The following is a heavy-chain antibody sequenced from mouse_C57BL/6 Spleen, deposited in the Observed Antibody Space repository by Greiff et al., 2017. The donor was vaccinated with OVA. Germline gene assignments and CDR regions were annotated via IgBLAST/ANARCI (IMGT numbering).Heavy chain of an antibody. CDR2: INPNYGTT. CDR1: GYSFTDYN. D-gene: IGHD2-4*01. V-gene: IGHV1-39*01. Sequence: EVKLMESGPELVKPGASVKISCKASGYSFTDYNMNWVKQSNGKSLEWIGVINPNYGTTSYNQKFKGKATLTVDQSSSTAYMQLNSLTSEDSAVYYCARGGDYDVGWYFDVWGTGTTVTVSS. J-gene: IGHJ1*03. CDR3: ARGGDYDVGWYFDV.